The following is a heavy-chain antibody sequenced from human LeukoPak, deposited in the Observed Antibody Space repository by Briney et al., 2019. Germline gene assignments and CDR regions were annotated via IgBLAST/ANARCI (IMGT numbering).Heavy chain of an antibody. D-gene: IGHD6-13*01. J-gene: IGHJ4*02. CDR3: ANRAAGTLYFDY. Sequence: GGSLRLSCAASGFTFSSYAMSRVRQAPGKGLEWVSAISGSGGSTYYADSVKGRFTISRDNSKNTLDLQMNSLRAEDTAVYYCANRAAGTLYFDYWGQGTLVTVSS. CDR2: ISGSGGST. CDR1: GFTFSSYA. V-gene: IGHV3-23*01.